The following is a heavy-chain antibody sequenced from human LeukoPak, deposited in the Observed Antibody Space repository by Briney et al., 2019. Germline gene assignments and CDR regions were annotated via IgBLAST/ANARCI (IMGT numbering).Heavy chain of an antibody. CDR2: ISAYNGNT. J-gene: IGHJ6*02. CDR1: GYTFTSYG. Sequence: GASVKVSCKASGYTFTSYGISWVRQAPGQGLEWMGWISAYNGNTNYAQKLQGRVTMTTDTSTSTAYMELRSLRSGDTAVYYCARRYGWGYYYYGMDVWGQGTTVTVSS. CDR3: ARRYGWGYYYYGMDV. V-gene: IGHV1-18*01. D-gene: IGHD3-10*01.